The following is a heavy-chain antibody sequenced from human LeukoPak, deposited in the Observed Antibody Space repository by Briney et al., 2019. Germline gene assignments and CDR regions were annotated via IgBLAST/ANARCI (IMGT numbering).Heavy chain of an antibody. CDR3: ARDWIRDGYNYGRRGYFDY. CDR2: IYLDGSRA. CDR1: GFTFTNYW. J-gene: IGHJ4*02. Sequence: GGSLRLSCAVSGFTFTNYWMSWARQSPGKGLEWVANIYLDGSRAYYVDSVKGRFTISRDNSKNTLYLQMNSLRAEDTAVYYCARDWIRDGYNYGRRGYFDYWGQGTLVTVSS. V-gene: IGHV3-7*01. D-gene: IGHD5-24*01.